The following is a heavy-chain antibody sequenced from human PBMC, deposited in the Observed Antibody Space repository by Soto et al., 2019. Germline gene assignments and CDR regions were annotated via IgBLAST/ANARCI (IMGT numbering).Heavy chain of an antibody. CDR3: ARGGVTTVVIPKYYYFGLDV. V-gene: IGHV4-59*07. CDR1: GGSISSYY. J-gene: IGHJ6*02. Sequence: SDTLSLTCTVSGGSISSYYWTWVRQPPGKGLEWIGYVESSGSTSYNPSLMSRVTISVDTSKNQFSLKLTSVTAADTAVYYCARGGVTTVVIPKYYYFGLDVWGQGTTVTVSS. CDR2: VESSGST. D-gene: IGHD4-17*01.